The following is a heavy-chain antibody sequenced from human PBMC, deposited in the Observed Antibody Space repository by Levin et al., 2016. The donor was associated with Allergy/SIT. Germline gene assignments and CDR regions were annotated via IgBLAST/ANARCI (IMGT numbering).Heavy chain of an antibody. V-gene: IGHV1-69*13. CDR3: SLVPARRRSRDWFDP. Sequence: SVKVSCKASGGTFSSYAISWVRQAPGQGLEWMGGIIPIFGTANYAQKFQGRVTITADESTTTAYMELSSLRSEDTAVYYCSLVPARRRSRDWFDPWGQGTLVTVSS. CDR2: IIPIFGTA. D-gene: IGHD6-13*01. CDR1: GGTFSSYA. J-gene: IGHJ5*02.